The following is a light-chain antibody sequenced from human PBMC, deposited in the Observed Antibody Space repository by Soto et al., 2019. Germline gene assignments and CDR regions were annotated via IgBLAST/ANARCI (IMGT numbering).Light chain of an antibody. CDR1: QSISRN. CDR3: QQYNNWPPLT. J-gene: IGKJ4*01. Sequence: EIVMTQSPATLSVSPGERATLSCRASQSISRNLAWYQQRPGQAPRLLIYAASTRATGIPDRFSGSGSGTEFNLTISSLQSEDGAVYYCQQYNNWPPLTFGGGTKVEIK. CDR2: AAS. V-gene: IGKV3-15*01.